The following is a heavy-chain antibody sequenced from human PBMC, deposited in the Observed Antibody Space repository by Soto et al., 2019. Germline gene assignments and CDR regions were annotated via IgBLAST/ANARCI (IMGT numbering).Heavy chain of an antibody. CDR2: INPSGGST. Sequence: ASVKVSCKASGYTFTSYYMHWVRQAPGQGLEWMGIINPSGGSTSYAQKFQGRVTMTRDTSTSTVYMELSSLRSEDTAVYYCARARVGQAVWFGELSYYYGMDVWGQGTTVTVSS. D-gene: IGHD3-10*01. V-gene: IGHV1-46*01. CDR3: ARARVGQAVWFGELSYYYGMDV. CDR1: GYTFTSYY. J-gene: IGHJ6*02.